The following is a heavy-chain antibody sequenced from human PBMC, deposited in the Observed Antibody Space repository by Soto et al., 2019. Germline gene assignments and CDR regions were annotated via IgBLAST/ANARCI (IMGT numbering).Heavy chain of an antibody. CDR3: AHLYGSGTLWY. J-gene: IGHJ4*02. CDR1: GFSLSTTEVG. D-gene: IGHD3-10*01. Sequence: SGPTLVNPTQTLTLTCAFSGFSLSTTEVGVGWIRQPPGKALEWLALIYWNDNKHYSPSLNSRLTVTRDTSKNQVVLTITNMDPVDTATYYCAHLYGSGTLWYWGQGTLVTVSS. V-gene: IGHV2-5*01. CDR2: IYWNDNK.